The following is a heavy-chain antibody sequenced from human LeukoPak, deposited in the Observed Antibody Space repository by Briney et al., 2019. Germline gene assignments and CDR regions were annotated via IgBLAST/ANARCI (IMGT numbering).Heavy chain of an antibody. CDR2: ISSSSRYI. Sequence: GGSLRLSCAASGFTFSSYSMNWVRQAPGKGLEWVSSISSSSRYIYYADSVKGRFTISRDNAKNSLYLQMNSLRAEDTAVYYCARAGTTVTEGPRYYYYGMDVWGQGTTVTVSS. D-gene: IGHD4-11*01. CDR3: ARAGTTVTEGPRYYYYGMDV. CDR1: GFTFSSYS. V-gene: IGHV3-21*01. J-gene: IGHJ6*02.